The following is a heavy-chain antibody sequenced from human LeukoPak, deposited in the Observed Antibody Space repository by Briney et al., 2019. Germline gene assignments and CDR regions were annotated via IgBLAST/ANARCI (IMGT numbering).Heavy chain of an antibody. J-gene: IGHJ4*02. Sequence: ASVKVSCKASGYTFANYYMHWVRQAPGQGLEWMGIINPSGGGTSYAQKFQGRLTMTRDTSTTTVYMELSSLRSEDTAMYYCAREIGPRQLHLWGSAFDYWGQGTLVTVSS. CDR2: INPSGGGT. CDR1: GYTFANYY. V-gene: IGHV1-46*01. D-gene: IGHD5-18*01. CDR3: AREIGPRQLHLWGSAFDY.